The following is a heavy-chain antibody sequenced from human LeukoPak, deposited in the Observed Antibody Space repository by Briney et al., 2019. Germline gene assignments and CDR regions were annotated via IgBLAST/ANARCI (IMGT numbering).Heavy chain of an antibody. J-gene: IGHJ6*02. CDR3: ARANYDFWSGYYRPPYYYYGMDV. Sequence: SQTLSLTCTVSGGSISSGGYYWSWIRQPPGKGLEWIGEINHSGSTNYNPSLKSRVTISVDTSKNQFSLKLSSVTAADTAVYYCARANYDFWSGYYRPPYYYYGMDVWGQGTTVTVSS. CDR1: GGSISSGGYY. V-gene: IGHV4-30-2*01. CDR2: INHSGST. D-gene: IGHD3-3*01.